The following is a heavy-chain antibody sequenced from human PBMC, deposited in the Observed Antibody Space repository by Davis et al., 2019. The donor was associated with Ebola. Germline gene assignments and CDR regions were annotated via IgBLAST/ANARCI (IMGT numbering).Heavy chain of an antibody. V-gene: IGHV3-23*01. CDR2: LGTSADT. J-gene: IGHJ3*02. CDR3: AKDTSNIWFDI. Sequence: GESLKISCAASGFIFSRYVMSWVRQAPGKGLEWVSTLGTSADTYYADSVKGRFTISRDNSKNTLYLQMNGLRVEDTAIYYCAKDTSNIWFDIWGQGTVVTVSS. CDR1: GFIFSRYV. D-gene: IGHD1-26*01.